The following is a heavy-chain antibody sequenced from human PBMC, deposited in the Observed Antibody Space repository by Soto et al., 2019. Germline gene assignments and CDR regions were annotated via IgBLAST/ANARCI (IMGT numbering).Heavy chain of an antibody. CDR1: GFTFSSYG. J-gene: IGHJ4*02. D-gene: IGHD4-17*01. CDR2: ISYDGSNK. V-gene: IGHV3-30*03. Sequence: QVQLVESGGGVVQPGRSLRLSCAASGFTFSSYGMHWVRQAPGKGLEWVAVISYDGSNKYYADSVKGRFTISRDNSKNTLYLQMNSLRAEDTAVYYWAIADGTVTTFYFDYWGQGTLVTVSS. CDR3: AIADGTVTTFYFDY.